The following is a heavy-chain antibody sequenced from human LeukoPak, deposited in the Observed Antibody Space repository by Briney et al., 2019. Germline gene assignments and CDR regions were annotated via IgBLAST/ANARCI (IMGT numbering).Heavy chain of an antibody. J-gene: IGHJ5*02. Sequence: KSSETLSLTCSVSGGSISRDNYYWSWVRQPAGKGLEWIGRIYASGITDYNPSLESRVTISVDTSKNQFSLTLSSVTAADTAVYYCARDYRQGHWLDPWGQGTLVTVSS. CDR3: ARDYRQGHWLDP. D-gene: IGHD3-16*02. V-gene: IGHV4-61*02. CDR2: IYASGIT. CDR1: GGSISRDNYY.